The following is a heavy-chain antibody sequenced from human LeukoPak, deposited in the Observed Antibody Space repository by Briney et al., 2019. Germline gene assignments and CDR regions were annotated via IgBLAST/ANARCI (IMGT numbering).Heavy chain of an antibody. D-gene: IGHD2-2*01. CDR1: GGSISSGDYY. Sequence: SQTLSLTCTVSGGSISSGDYYWSWIRQPPGKGLEWIGYIYYSGSTYYNPSLKSRVTISVDTSKNQFSLKLSSMTAADTAVYYCARVYCSSTSCASGWFDPWGQGTLVTVSS. CDR2: IYYSGST. CDR3: ARVYCSSTSCASGWFDP. J-gene: IGHJ5*02. V-gene: IGHV4-30-4*08.